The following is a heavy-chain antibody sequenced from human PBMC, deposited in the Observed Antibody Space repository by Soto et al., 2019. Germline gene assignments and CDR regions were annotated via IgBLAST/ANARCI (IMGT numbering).Heavy chain of an antibody. J-gene: IGHJ4*02. CDR1: GFTFSSYV. D-gene: IGHD4-17*01. CDR2: ISYDGSNK. CDR3: AATTVTTLRSY. V-gene: IGHV3-30*03. Sequence: GGSLRRSCAASGFTFSSYVMHCVRQAPCKGLEWLAVISYDGSNKYYADSVKGRFTISRDNSKNTLYLQMNSLRAEDTAVDYCAATTVTTLRSYWGQGTLVTVSS.